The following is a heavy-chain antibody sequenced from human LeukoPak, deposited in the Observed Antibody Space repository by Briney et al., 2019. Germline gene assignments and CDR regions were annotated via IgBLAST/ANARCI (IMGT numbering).Heavy chain of an antibody. CDR2: ISWNSGSI. CDR3: AKDTSTYYYDSSGFDY. V-gene: IGHV3-9*03. D-gene: IGHD3-22*01. Sequence: PGGSLRLSCAASGFTFDDYAMHWVRQAPGKGLEWVSGISWNSGSIGYADSVKGRFTISRDNAKNSLYLQMNSLRVEDMALYYCAKDTSTYYYDSSGFDYWGQGTLVTVSS. CDR1: GFTFDDYA. J-gene: IGHJ4*02.